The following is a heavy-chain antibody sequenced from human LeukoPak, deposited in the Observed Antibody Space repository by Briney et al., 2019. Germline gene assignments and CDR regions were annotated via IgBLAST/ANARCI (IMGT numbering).Heavy chain of an antibody. D-gene: IGHD3-22*01. CDR2: IKSDGST. CDR1: GFTFSSYW. J-gene: IGHJ1*01. CDR3: ARAPSEIGGYYPEYFRH. V-gene: IGHV3-74*01. Sequence: QPGGSLRLSCAASGFTFSSYWMHWVRQAPGKGLVWVSRIKSDGSTNYADSVKGRFTISRDNAKNTLSLQMNSLRAEGTGVYYCARAPSEIGGYYPEYFRHWGQGTLVTVSS.